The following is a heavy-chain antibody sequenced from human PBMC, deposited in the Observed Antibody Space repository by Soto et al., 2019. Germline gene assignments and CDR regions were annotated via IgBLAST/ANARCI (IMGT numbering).Heavy chain of an antibody. CDR3: VHSRCGGDCLQSYSSHYYYGLDV. CDR2: IYWDNDK. D-gene: IGHD2-21*02. CDR1: GFSLNTGGLG. V-gene: IGHV2-5*02. Sequence: QITLKESGPTLVKPTQTLTLTCTFSGFSLNTGGLGVGWIRQPPGKALEWLALIYWDNDKRYSPSLMSRLTLTKDTSKNQVVLTMNNMDPVDAATYYCVHSRCGGDCLQSYSSHYYYGLDVWGQGTTVTVSS. J-gene: IGHJ6*02.